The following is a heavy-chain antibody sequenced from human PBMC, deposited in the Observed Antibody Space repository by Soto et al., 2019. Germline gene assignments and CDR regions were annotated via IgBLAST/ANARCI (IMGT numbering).Heavy chain of an antibody. J-gene: IGHJ4*02. CDR1: GFTFSSYG. V-gene: IGHV3-30*18. CDR2: ISYDGSNK. Sequence: QVQLVESGGGVVQPGRSLRLSCAASGFTFSSYGMRWVRQAPGKGLEWVAVISYDGSNKYYADSVKGRFTISRDNSKNTLYLQMNSLRAEDTAVYYCAKGTFVYWGQGTLVTVSS. CDR3: AKGTFVY.